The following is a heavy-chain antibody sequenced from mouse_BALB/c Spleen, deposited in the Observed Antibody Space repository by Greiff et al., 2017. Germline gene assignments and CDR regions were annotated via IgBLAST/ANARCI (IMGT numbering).Heavy chain of an antibody. CDR3: NAYYYGSEDYFDY. D-gene: IGHD1-1*01. J-gene: IGHJ2*01. CDR1: GYTFTSYW. V-gene: IGHV1-7*01. CDR2: INPSTGYT. Sequence: QVQLKESGAELAKPGASVKMSCKASGYTFTSYWMHWVKQRPGQGLEWIGYINPSTGYTEYNQKFKDKATLTADKSSSTAYMQLSSLTSEDSAVYYCNAYYYGSEDYFDYWGQGTTLTVSS.